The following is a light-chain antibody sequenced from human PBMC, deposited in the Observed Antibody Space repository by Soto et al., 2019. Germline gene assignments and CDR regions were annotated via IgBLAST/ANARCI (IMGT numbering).Light chain of an antibody. Sequence: QSVLTQPPSVSGAPGQRVTISCTGSSSNIGAGYDVHWYQQLPGTAPKLLIYGNTNRPSGVPDRFSGSKSVTSASLAITGLQAEDEADYYCQSYDSNLSDFNYVFGTGTKLTVL. V-gene: IGLV1-40*01. J-gene: IGLJ1*01. CDR3: QSYDSNLSDFNYV. CDR1: SSNIGAGYD. CDR2: GNT.